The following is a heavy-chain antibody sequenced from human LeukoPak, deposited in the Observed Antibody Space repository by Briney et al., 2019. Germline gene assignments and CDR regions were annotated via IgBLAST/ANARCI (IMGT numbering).Heavy chain of an antibody. V-gene: IGHV4-59*10. CDR3: ARPDPEGDAFDI. CDR1: GGSISSYY. CDR2: IYTSGST. D-gene: IGHD1-14*01. J-gene: IGHJ3*02. Sequence: SETLSLTCAVYGGSISSYYWSWIRQPAGKGLEWIGRIYTSGSTNYNPSLKSRVTISVDKSKNQFSLKLSSVTAADTAVYYCARPDPEGDAFDIWGQGTMVTVSS.